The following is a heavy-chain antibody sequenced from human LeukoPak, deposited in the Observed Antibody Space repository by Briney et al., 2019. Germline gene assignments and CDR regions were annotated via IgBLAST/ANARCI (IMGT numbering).Heavy chain of an antibody. CDR2: IKEDGSDK. Sequence: GGSLRLSCAASGFTFNRNAISWVRQAPGKGLEWVANIKEDGSDKYYVDSVKGRFTISRDNAKNSLYLQMNSLRDEDTAVYYCARCGYCSSTSCFYGMDVWGQGTTVTVSS. D-gene: IGHD2-2*01. J-gene: IGHJ6*02. CDR1: GFTFNRNA. V-gene: IGHV3-7*01. CDR3: ARCGYCSSTSCFYGMDV.